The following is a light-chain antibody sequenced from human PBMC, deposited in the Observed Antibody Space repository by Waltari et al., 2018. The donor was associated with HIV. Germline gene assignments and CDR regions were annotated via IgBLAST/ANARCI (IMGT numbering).Light chain of an antibody. CDR3: QAWDSSTPVV. Sequence: YELTQPPSVSVSPGQTASITCSGDKLGDKYACWYQQKPGQSPVLVIYQDNKRPAGSPERFSGSNSGNTATLTISGTQAMDEADYYCQAWDSSTPVVFGGGTKLTVL. CDR2: QDN. J-gene: IGLJ2*01. V-gene: IGLV3-1*01. CDR1: KLGDKY.